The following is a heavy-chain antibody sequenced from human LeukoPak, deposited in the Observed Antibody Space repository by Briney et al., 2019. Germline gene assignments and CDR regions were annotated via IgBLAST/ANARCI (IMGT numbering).Heavy chain of an antibody. CDR3: ARDEFGDFQGFDY. CDR2: IHYRGTT. V-gene: IGHV4-59*13. D-gene: IGHD4-17*01. Sequence: SETLSLTCSVSGASINSYYWNWIRQSPGKGLEWLGNIHYRGTTNYNPSLKSRVTLSLDSSKSQFALKVTSVTAADAAVYYCARDEFGDFQGFDYWGQGTRVTVSS. CDR1: GASINSYY. J-gene: IGHJ4*02.